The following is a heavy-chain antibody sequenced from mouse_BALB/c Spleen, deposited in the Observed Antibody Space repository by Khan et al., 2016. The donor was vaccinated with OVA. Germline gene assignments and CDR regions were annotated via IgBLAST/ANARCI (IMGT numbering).Heavy chain of an antibody. CDR1: GYSITSEYA. CDR3: ASKDYYDYDPFPY. D-gene: IGHD2-4*01. V-gene: IGHV3-2*02. Sequence: EVQLQESGPGLVKPSQSLSLTCTVTGYSITSEYAWNWIRQFPGNKLEWMGYINYSGNTRFNPSLKSRTSITRDTSKNQFFLQLNSVTTEDTATYYGASKDYYDYDPFPYWGQGTLVTVSA. CDR2: INYSGNT. J-gene: IGHJ3*01.